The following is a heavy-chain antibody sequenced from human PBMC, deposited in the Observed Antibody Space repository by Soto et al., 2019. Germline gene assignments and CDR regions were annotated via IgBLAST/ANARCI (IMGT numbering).Heavy chain of an antibody. CDR1: GGTFSSYA. CDR3: ARRSGDYDFWSGSTQYYYYGMDV. V-gene: IGHV1-69*01. J-gene: IGHJ6*02. D-gene: IGHD3-3*01. Sequence: QVQLVQSGAEVKKPGSSVKVSCKASGGTFSSYAISWVRQAPGQGLEWMGGIIPIFGTANYAQKFQGRVTITADESTSTAYMELSSRRSEDTAVYYCARRSGDYDFWSGSTQYYYYGMDVWGQGTTVTVSS. CDR2: IIPIFGTA.